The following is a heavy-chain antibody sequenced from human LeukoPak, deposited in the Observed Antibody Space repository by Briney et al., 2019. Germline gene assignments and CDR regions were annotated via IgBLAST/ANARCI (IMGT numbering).Heavy chain of an antibody. J-gene: IGHJ6*02. CDR1: GFTFSSYS. Sequence: GGSLRLSCAASGFTFSSYSMNWVRQAPGKGLEWVSGITWNSRNIGYADSVKGRFTISRDNAKNFLYLQMNGLKAEDTALYYCAKRSGGRSAATNSDYYYAMDVWGQGTTVTVSS. V-gene: IGHV3-9*01. CDR2: ITWNSRNI. CDR3: AKRSGGRSAATNSDYYYAMDV. D-gene: IGHD3-10*01.